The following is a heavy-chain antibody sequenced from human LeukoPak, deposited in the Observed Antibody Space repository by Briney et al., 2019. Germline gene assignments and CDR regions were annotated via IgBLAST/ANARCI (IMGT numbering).Heavy chain of an antibody. CDR3: ARELGYCTNGVCPPGY. D-gene: IGHD2-8*01. V-gene: IGHV4-39*07. CDR2: IYYSGST. J-gene: IGHJ4*02. CDR1: GGCISSSSYY. Sequence: PSETLSLTCTVSGGCISSSSYYWGWIRQPPGKGLEWIGSIYYSGSTYYNPSLKSRVTISVDTSKNQFSLKLSSVTAADTAVYYCARELGYCTNGVCPPGYWGQGTLVTVSS.